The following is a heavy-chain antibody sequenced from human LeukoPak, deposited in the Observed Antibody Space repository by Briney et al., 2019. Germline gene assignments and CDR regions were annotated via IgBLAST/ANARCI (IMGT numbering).Heavy chain of an antibody. Sequence: PGGSLRLSCAASGFTFSSYAMTWVRQAPGKGLQWVSAVSGSGAHTYYADSVKGRFTISRDNSRDTLYLQMNSLRAEDTAVYYCAELGITMIGGVRGKGTTVTISS. V-gene: IGHV3-23*01. CDR1: GFTFSSYA. J-gene: IGHJ6*04. D-gene: IGHD3-10*02. CDR2: VSGSGAHT. CDR3: AELGITMIGGV.